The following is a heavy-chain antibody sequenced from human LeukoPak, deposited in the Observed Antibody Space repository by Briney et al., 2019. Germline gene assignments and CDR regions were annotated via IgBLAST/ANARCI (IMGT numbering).Heavy chain of an antibody. D-gene: IGHD3-22*01. CDR1: GGSFSGYY. CDR2: INHSGST. CDR3: ARATIYDSSGCYAFDI. V-gene: IGHV4-34*01. J-gene: IGHJ3*02. Sequence: SETLSLTCAVYGGSFSGYYWSWIRQPPGKGLEWIGEINHSGSTNYNPSLKSRVTISVDTSKNQFSLKLSSVTAADTAVYYCARATIYDSSGCYAFDIWGQGTMVTVSS.